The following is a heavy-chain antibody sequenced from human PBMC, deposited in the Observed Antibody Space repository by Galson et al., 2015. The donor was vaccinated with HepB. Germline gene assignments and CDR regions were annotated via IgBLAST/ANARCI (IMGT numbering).Heavy chain of an antibody. CDR3: GCSIVGATIAFDY. V-gene: IGHV3-23*01. CDR2: ISGSGGST. D-gene: IGHD1-26*01. CDR1: GFTFSSYA. J-gene: IGHJ4*02. Sequence: SLRLSCAASGFTFSSYAMSWVRQAPGKGLEWVSAISGSGGSTYYADSVKGRFTISRDNSKNTLYLQMNSLRAEDTAVYYCGCSIVGATIAFDYWGQGTLVTVSS.